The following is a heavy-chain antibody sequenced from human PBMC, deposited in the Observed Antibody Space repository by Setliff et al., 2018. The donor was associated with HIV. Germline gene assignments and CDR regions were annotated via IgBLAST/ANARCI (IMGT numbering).Heavy chain of an antibody. CDR1: GDSISNYY. Sequence: SETLSLTCTVSGDSISNYYWSWVRQPPGKGLEWIGEIDHSGSTKYHASLKSRVTISIDTSKNQISLKLSSVTAADTAVYYCAKRAVQDGTVTSSNWFESWGQGTLVTVSS. CDR2: IDHSGST. J-gene: IGHJ5*01. D-gene: IGHD1-7*01. CDR3: AKRAVQDGTVTSSNWFES. V-gene: IGHV4-59*12.